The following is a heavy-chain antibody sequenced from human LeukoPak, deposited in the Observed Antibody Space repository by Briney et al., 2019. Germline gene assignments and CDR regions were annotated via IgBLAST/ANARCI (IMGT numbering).Heavy chain of an antibody. D-gene: IGHD3-10*02. CDR2: IYHSGST. CDR1: GGSISSNNW. CDR3: AREPAVRGEEDYYYYYYMDV. Sequence: SETLSLTCAVSGGSISSNNWWSWVRQPPGKGLEWIGEIYHSGSTNYNPSLKSRVPISVDKSKNQFSLKLSSVPAGDTAVYYCAREPAVRGEEDYYYYYYMDVWGKGTTGTVSS. V-gene: IGHV4-4*02. J-gene: IGHJ6*03.